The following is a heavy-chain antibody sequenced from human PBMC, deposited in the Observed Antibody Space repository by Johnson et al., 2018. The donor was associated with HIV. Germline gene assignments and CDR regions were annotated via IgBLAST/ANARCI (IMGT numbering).Heavy chain of an antibody. V-gene: IGHV3-20*04. CDR2: INWNGGST. Sequence: MQLVESGGGVVRPGGSLRLSCAASGFTFGDYGMSWVRQAPGKGLEWVSGINWNGGSTGYADSVKGRFTISRDNAKNSLYLQINSLRAEDTALYYCARFLAGTAMVGDAFDIWGQGTMVTVSS. CDR1: GFTFGDYG. J-gene: IGHJ3*02. D-gene: IGHD6-19*01. CDR3: ARFLAGTAMVGDAFDI.